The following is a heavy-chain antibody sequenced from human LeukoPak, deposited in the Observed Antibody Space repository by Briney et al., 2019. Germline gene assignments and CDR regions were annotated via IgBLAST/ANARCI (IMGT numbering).Heavy chain of an antibody. CDR1: GFTFGSYA. CDR3: ARVDDFTYDF. CDR2: ITNDGSTT. J-gene: IGHJ4*02. D-gene: IGHD2-2*03. Sequence: GGSLRLYCAASGFTFGSYAMHWVRQAPGKGLEYVSAITNDGSTTFYANSVKGRFTISRDNSKNTLFLQMGSLRPEDMAVYYCARVDDFTYDFWGQGTLVTVSS. V-gene: IGHV3-64*01.